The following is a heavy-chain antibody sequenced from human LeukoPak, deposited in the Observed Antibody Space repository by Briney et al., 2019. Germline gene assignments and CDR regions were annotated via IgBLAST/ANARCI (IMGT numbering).Heavy chain of an antibody. CDR3: GRLLYDSSRYIYGTDV. CDR1: GGPISRYY. J-gene: IGHJ6*01. V-gene: IGHV4-59*01. D-gene: IGHD3-22*01. Sequence: SETLSLTCTVSGGPISRYYWSWIRQPPGEGQGCIGYIYYSGSTNYNPSLKSRVTISVDTPKTQFTLKLSSVTAADTAVYYCGRLLYDSSRYIYGTDVGGQGTTVT. CDR2: IYYSGST.